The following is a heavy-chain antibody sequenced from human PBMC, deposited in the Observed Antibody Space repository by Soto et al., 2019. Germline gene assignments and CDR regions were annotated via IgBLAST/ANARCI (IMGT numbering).Heavy chain of an antibody. D-gene: IGHD3-9*01. CDR1: GFTFDDYT. V-gene: IGHV3-43*01. CDR3: AKDFWSDYDILTGYYKNHYGMDV. CDR2: ISWDGGST. Sequence: EVQLVESGGVVVQPGGSLRLSCAASGFTFDDYTMHWVRQAPGKGLEWVSLISWDGGSTYYADSVKGRFTISRDNSKNSLYLQMNRLRTEDTALYYCAKDFWSDYDILTGYYKNHYGMDVWGQGTTVTVSS. J-gene: IGHJ6*02.